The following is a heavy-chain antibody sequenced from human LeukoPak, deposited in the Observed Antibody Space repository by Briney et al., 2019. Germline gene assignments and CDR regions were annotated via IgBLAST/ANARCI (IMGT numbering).Heavy chain of an antibody. J-gene: IGHJ6*03. CDR1: GFTFSSYS. Sequence: GALRLSCAASGFTFSSYSMNWVRQAPGKGLEWVSYISSSSNTIHYAESVKGRFTISRDNAKNSLYLQMNSLRAEDTAVYYCARGLSPYYYYYMDVWGKGTTVTVSS. CDR2: ISSSSNTI. CDR3: ARGLSPYYYYYMDV. V-gene: IGHV3-48*01.